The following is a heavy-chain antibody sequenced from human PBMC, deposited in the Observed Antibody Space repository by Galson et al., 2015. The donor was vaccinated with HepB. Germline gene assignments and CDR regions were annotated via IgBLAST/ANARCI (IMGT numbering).Heavy chain of an antibody. Sequence: SVKVSCKASGGTFSSYAISWVRQAPGQGLEWMGGIIPIFGTANYAQKFQGRVTITADESTSTAYMELSSLRSEDTAVYYCVKDRAGITFGVPTFGYWGQGTLVTVSS. J-gene: IGHJ4*02. V-gene: IGHV1-69*13. CDR3: VKDRAGITFGVPTFGY. D-gene: IGHD3-16*01. CDR1: GGTFSSYA. CDR2: IIPIFGTA.